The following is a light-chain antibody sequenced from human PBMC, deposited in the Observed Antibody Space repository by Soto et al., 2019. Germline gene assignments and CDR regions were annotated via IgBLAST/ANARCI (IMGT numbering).Light chain of an antibody. J-gene: IGLJ1*01. CDR2: EVT. CDR1: SSDVGGYDY. V-gene: IGLV2-14*01. CDR3: SSYTSTSAYV. Sequence: QSALTQPASVSGSPGQSVTISCTGTSSDVGGYDYVSWYQQHPGKAPKFMIYEVTNRPSGVSHRFSGSTSGNTASLTISGLQAEDETDYYCSSYTSTSAYVFGTGTKVTVL.